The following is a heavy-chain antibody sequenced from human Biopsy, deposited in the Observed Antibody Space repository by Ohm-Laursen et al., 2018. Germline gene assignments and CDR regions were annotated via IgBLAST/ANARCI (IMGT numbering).Heavy chain of an antibody. CDR3: ARDLPSSYYYAMDV. J-gene: IGHJ6*02. CDR2: TYKGGNT. CDR1: GASITSYY. V-gene: IGHV4-4*07. Sequence: SDTLSLTCTVSGASITSYYWSWIRQPAGKGLEWIGHTYKGGNTNHNPSLKSRVSMSVDTSKNQSSLTLRSVTAADTAVYYCARDLPSSYYYAMDVWGQGTTVTVSS.